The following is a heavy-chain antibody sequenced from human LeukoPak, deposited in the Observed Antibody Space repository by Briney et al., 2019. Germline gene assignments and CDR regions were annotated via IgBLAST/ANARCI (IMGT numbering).Heavy chain of an antibody. CDR1: GFTFSSYA. J-gene: IGHJ6*02. CDR3: AREYSSSWHYYYYYYGMDV. Sequence: GGSLRLSCAASGFTFSSYAMHWVRQAPGKGLEWVAVISYDGSNKYYADSVKGRFTISRDNSKNTLYLQMNSLRAEDTAVYYCAREYSSSWHYYYYYYGMDVWGQGTTVTDSS. D-gene: IGHD6-13*01. V-gene: IGHV3-30*04. CDR2: ISYDGSNK.